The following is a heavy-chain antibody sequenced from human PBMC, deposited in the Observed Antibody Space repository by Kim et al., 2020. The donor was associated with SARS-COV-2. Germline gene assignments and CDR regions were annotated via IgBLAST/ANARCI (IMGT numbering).Heavy chain of an antibody. Sequence: SETLSLTCTVSGGSISSYYWSWIRQPPGKGLEWIGYIYYSGSTNYNPSLKSRVTISVDTSKNQFSLKLSSVTAADTAVYYCARVSGRNSPNSSSWFPYYYYYGMDVWGQGTTVTVSS. J-gene: IGHJ6*02. CDR2: IYYSGST. V-gene: IGHV4-59*13. CDR3: ARVSGRNSPNSSSWFPYYYYYGMDV. D-gene: IGHD6-13*01. CDR1: GGSISSYY.